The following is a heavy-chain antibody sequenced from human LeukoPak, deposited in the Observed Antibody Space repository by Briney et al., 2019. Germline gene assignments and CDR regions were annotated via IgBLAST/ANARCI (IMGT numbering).Heavy chain of an antibody. D-gene: IGHD3-3*01. CDR1: GFTFSSYW. V-gene: IGHV3-7*01. Sequence: GGSLRLSCAASGFTFSSYWMSWVRQAPGKGLEWVANIRQDGSEKYYVDSVKGRFTISRDNAKNSLYLQMNSLRAEDTAVDYCARVDTYYDFWSGLAAAGFDPWGQGTLVTVSS. CDR2: IRQDGSEK. J-gene: IGHJ5*02. CDR3: ARVDTYYDFWSGLAAAGFDP.